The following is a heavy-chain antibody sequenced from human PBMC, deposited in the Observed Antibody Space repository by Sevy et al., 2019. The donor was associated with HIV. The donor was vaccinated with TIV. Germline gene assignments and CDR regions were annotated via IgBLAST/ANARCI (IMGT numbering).Heavy chain of an antibody. Sequence: GGSLRLSCAASGFTFSSYWMHWVRQAPGKGLVWVSRINSDGSSTSYAYSVKGRFTISRDNAKNTLYLQMNSLRAEDTAVYYCARELLQWGIAAAGTSDGGFDYWGQGTLVTVSS. CDR2: INSDGSST. CDR1: GFTFSSYW. D-gene: IGHD6-13*01. CDR3: ARELLQWGIAAAGTSDGGFDY. V-gene: IGHV3-74*01. J-gene: IGHJ4*02.